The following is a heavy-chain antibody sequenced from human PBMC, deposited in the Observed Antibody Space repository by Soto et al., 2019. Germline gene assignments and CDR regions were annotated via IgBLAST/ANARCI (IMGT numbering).Heavy chain of an antibody. J-gene: IGHJ6*02. Sequence: EVQLVESGGGLVQPGGCLRVSCVASGFPVNSNYMTWVRQAPGKGLEWVSVLHSGGDTYYANSVKGRFTISRHDSTNTLFLQMNSLTAEDTAVYYCARDGPYYYASRMDVWGQETTVTVSS. CDR2: LHSGGDT. CDR3: ARDGPYYYASRMDV. V-gene: IGHV3-53*04. D-gene: IGHD3-10*01. CDR1: GFPVNSNY.